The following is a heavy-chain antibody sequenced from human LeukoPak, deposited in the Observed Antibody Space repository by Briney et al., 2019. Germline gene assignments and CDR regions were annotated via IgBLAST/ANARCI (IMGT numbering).Heavy chain of an antibody. CDR2: IIPIFGTA. D-gene: IGHD6-6*01. V-gene: IGHV1-69*13. CDR1: GGTFSSYG. Sequence: SVTVSFTASGGTFSSYGISWVRQAPGQGLEWMGGIIPIFGTANYAQKFQGRVTITADESTSTAYMELSSLRSEDTAVYYCARLDEYSSSSRYYGMDVWGQGTTVTVSS. CDR3: ARLDEYSSSSRYYGMDV. J-gene: IGHJ6*02.